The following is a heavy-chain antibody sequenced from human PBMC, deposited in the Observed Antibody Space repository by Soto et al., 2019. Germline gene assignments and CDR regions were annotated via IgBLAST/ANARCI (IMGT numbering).Heavy chain of an antibody. V-gene: IGHV4-4*07. CDR1: GVSVRSYT. CDR2: VFSSVSA. D-gene: IGHD2-21*02. J-gene: IGHJ4*02. Sequence: QLQLQESGPGQVRPSETLSLTCIVSGVSVRSYTWSWVRQPANKGLEWIGRVFSSVSATYNPSLKSRVSISMVTPENRISLKLDSVTAADAGVYFCARDGMTTGDTWGPGTLVTVSS. CDR3: ARDGMTTGDT.